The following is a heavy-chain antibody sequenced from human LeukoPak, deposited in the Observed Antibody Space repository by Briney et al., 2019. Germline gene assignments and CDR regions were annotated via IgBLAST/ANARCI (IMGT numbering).Heavy chain of an antibody. CDR1: GFTVSSDY. V-gene: IGHV3-66*01. J-gene: IGHJ6*02. CDR2: IYGGGTT. CDR3: ARDPGIANVMVD. D-gene: IGHD1-26*01. Sequence: GGSLRLSCAASGFTVSSDYMSWVRQAPGKGLEWVSVIYGGGTTYYADSVKGRFTISRDNSKNTLFLQMNSLRAEDTAVYYCARDPGIANVMVDWGQGTTVTVFS.